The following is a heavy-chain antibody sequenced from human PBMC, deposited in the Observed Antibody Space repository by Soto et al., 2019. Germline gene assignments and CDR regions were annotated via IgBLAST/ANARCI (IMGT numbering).Heavy chain of an antibody. V-gene: IGHV1-18*01. CDR1: GYPFTNYG. D-gene: IGHD1-26*01. CDR2: ISGRSCGT. J-gene: IGHJ6*02. CDR3: AKDGGHGARMNVCGMTV. Sequence: QGQLVQSGVEVKKPGASVRVSCKASGYPFTNYGINWVRLAPGQGLEWLGRISGRSCGTNYGPKSRDRITMATETSSNKAFRELRRLGFDETAVSYCAKDGGHGARMNVCGMTVWGQGTTVTVSS.